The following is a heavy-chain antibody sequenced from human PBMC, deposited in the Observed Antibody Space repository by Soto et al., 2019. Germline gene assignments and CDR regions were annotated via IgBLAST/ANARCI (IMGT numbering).Heavy chain of an antibody. CDR1: TFAFRDYD. Sequence: GGSLRLSCAASTFAFRDYDLHWVRQAPGQGLEWVSSISFDGSNKYFAASVRGRFTISRDNSRNTLSLQMNSLRIEDTAVYYCARGAGSSWFFIWGQGTVVTVSS. D-gene: IGHD6-13*01. CDR2: ISFDGSNK. J-gene: IGHJ4*02. CDR3: ARGAGSSWFFI. V-gene: IGHV3-30*03.